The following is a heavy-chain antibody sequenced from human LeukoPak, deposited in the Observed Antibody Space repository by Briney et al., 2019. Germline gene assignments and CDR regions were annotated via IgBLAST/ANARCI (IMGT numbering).Heavy chain of an antibody. J-gene: IGHJ4*02. V-gene: IGHV1-8*01. CDR1: GYTVTSYD. CDR3: VIFARSGRLLQNFHY. D-gene: IGHD3-10*01. CDR2: MNPNSGNT. Sequence: ASVKLSCKASGYTVTSYDFNWVRQATGQGLEWRGWMNPNSGNTGYAQQFQGRVTMTRNTSISTAYMGLRSLRSEDTAVYYWVIFARSGRLLQNFHYWGQGTLVTVSA.